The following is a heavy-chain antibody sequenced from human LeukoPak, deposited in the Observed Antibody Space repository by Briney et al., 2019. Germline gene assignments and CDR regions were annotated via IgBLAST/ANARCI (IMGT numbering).Heavy chain of an antibody. J-gene: IGHJ6*02. V-gene: IGHV1-2*02. CDR1: GYTFTGYY. CDR2: INPNSGGT. Sequence: ASVKVSCKASGYTFTGYYMHWVRQAPGQGLEWMGWINPNSGGTNYAQKFQGRVTMTRDTSISTAYMELSGLRSDDTAVYYCAREFVGAAPPYYYGMDVWGQGTTVTVSS. CDR3: AREFVGAAPPYYYGMDV. D-gene: IGHD2-15*01.